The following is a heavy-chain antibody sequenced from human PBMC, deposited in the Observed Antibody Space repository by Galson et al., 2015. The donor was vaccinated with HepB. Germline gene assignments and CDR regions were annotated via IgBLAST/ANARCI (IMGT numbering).Heavy chain of an antibody. J-gene: IGHJ4*02. V-gene: IGHV3-43*01. CDR1: GFTFDDYT. CDR3: AKDIGGYGTAMGHFDY. CDR2: ISWDGGST. Sequence: SLRLSCAASGFTFDDYTMHWVRQAPGKGLEWVSLISWDGGSTYYADSVKGRFTISRDNSKNSLYLQMNSLRTEDTALYYCAKDIGGYGTAMGHFDYWGQGTLVTVSS. D-gene: IGHD5-18*01.